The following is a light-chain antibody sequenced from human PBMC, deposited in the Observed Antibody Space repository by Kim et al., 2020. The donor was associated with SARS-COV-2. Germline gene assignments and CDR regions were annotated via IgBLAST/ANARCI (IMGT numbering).Light chain of an antibody. Sequence: EVVMTQSPATLSVSPGERATLSCTASQSVRSNLAWYQQKPGQAPRLLISAASTRATGIPVRFSGGGSGTDFTLTISSLQSEDFAVYYCQQYDKWPRTFGQGPKVDIK. J-gene: IGKJ1*01. CDR2: AAS. CDR1: QSVRSN. V-gene: IGKV3-15*01. CDR3: QQYDKWPRT.